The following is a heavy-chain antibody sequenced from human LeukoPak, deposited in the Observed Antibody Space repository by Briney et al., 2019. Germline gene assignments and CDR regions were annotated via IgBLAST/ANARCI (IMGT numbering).Heavy chain of an antibody. CDR3: ARGNSGPGGPHAFDI. J-gene: IGHJ3*02. Sequence: SETLSLTCAVYGGSFSGYYWSWTRQPPGKGLEWIGEINHSGSTNYNPSLKSRVTISVDTSKNQFSLKLSSVTAADTAVYYCARGNSGPGGPHAFDIWGQGTMVTVSS. V-gene: IGHV4-34*01. CDR2: INHSGST. D-gene: IGHD2-15*01. CDR1: GGSFSGYY.